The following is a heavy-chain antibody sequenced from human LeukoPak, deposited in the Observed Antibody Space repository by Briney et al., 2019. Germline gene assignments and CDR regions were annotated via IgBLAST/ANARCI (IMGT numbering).Heavy chain of an antibody. Sequence: KPSETLSLTCTVSGGSISSYYWSWIRQPAGKGLERIGRIYTSGSTNYNPSLKSRVTMSVDTSKNQFSLKLSSVTAADTAVYYCARDLVPGIAAAGINGMDVWGQGTTVTVSS. CDR3: ARDLVPGIAAAGINGMDV. D-gene: IGHD6-13*01. J-gene: IGHJ6*02. CDR1: GGSISSYY. V-gene: IGHV4-4*07. CDR2: IYTSGST.